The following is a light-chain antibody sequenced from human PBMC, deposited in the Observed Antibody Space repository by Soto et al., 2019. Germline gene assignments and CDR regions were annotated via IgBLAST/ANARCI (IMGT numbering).Light chain of an antibody. J-gene: IGLJ1*01. V-gene: IGLV2-8*01. CDR2: EVS. Sequence: QSLLTQPPSASGSPGQSVTISCTGTSSDVGNYNYVSWYQQHPGKAPKLIIYEVSYRPSGVPDRFSGSKSGNTASLTVSGLQAEDEADYYCNSYGGRNNYAFGTGTKVTVL. CDR1: SSDVGNYNY. CDR3: NSYGGRNNYA.